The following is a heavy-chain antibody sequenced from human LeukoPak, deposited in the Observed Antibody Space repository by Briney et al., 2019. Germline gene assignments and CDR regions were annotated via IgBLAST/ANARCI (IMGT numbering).Heavy chain of an antibody. D-gene: IGHD5-18*01. CDR2: IRYDGSNK. CDR3: AKEGSGYSYGCPDY. J-gene: IGHJ4*02. Sequence: GGSLRLSCAASGFTFSSYGMHWVRQAPGKGLEWVAFIRYDGSNKYYADSVKGRFTISRDNSKNTLYLQMNSLRAEDTAVYYCAKEGSGYSYGCPDYWGQGTLVTVSS. V-gene: IGHV3-30*02. CDR1: GFTFSSYG.